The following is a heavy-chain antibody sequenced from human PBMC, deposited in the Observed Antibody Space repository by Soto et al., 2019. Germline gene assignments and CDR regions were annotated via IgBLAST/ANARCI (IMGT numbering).Heavy chain of an antibody. CDR3: ARDPSYGDYSYYGMDV. J-gene: IGHJ6*02. D-gene: IGHD4-17*01. CDR2: IYYSGKT. Sequence: QVQLQESGPGLVKPSQTLSLKCTVSGGSISSGGYYWTWIRQRPGKGLEWIGSIYYSGKTYYSPSLKSRVTISVDTSKNHFSLRLTSVTAADTAVYYCARDPSYGDYSYYGMDVWGQRTPVTVSS. CDR1: GGSISSGGYY. V-gene: IGHV4-31*02.